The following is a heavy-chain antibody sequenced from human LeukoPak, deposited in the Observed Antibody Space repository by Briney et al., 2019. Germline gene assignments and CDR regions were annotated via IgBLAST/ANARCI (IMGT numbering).Heavy chain of an antibody. V-gene: IGHV4-59*01. CDR2: IHYGGNT. CDR1: GASISGYY. D-gene: IGHD2-15*01. Sequence: SETLSLTCTVSGASISGYYWSWVRQPPGKGLEWFGIIHYGGNTKYNSSLRSRVTTSVDTSRSQFSLKLSSVTAADTAIYYCARGVGCSGGSCYSVYWLDPWGQGTLVTVS. CDR3: ARGVGCSGGSCYSVYWLDP. J-gene: IGHJ5*02.